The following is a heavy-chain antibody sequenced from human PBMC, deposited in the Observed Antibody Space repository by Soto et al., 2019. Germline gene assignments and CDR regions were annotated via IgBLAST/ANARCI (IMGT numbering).Heavy chain of an antibody. CDR2: IYYSGNT. CDR3: AKVASYYYDSSGSMPFDY. J-gene: IGHJ4*02. D-gene: IGHD3-22*01. Sequence: PSETLSLTCSVSGGSISSGYYYWSWIRQPPGKGLEWIGNIYYSGNTYYNPSLKSRLIISIDTSKNQFSLKVGSVTAADTAVYYCAKVASYYYDSSGSMPFDYWGQGTLVTVSS. CDR1: GGSISSGYYY. V-gene: IGHV4-30-4*01.